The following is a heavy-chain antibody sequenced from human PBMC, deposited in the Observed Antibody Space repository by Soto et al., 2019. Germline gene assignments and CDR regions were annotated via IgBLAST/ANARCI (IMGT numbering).Heavy chain of an antibody. CDR1: GGSISSSSYY. Sequence: KPSETLSLTCTVSGGSISSSSYYWGWIRQPPGKGLEWIGSIYYSGSTYYNPSLKSRVTISVDTSKNQFSLKLSSVTAADTAVYYCARLSAGSSGVYYYYGMDVWGQGATVTVSS. V-gene: IGHV4-39*01. CDR3: ARLSAGSSGVYYYYGMDV. D-gene: IGHD6-6*01. J-gene: IGHJ6*02. CDR2: IYYSGST.